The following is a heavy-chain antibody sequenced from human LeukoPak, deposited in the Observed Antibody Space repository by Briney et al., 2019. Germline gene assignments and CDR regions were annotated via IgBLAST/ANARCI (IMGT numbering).Heavy chain of an antibody. J-gene: IGHJ6*03. CDR3: ARPSRSVYMDV. CDR1: GGSFSGYY. D-gene: IGHD6-6*01. CDR2: INHSGSI. Sequence: SETLSLTCAVYGGSFSGYYWSWIRQPPGKGLEWIGEINHSGSINYNPSLKSRVTISADTSKNQFSLKLSSVTAADTAVYYCARPSRSVYMDVWGKGTTVTVSS. V-gene: IGHV4-34*01.